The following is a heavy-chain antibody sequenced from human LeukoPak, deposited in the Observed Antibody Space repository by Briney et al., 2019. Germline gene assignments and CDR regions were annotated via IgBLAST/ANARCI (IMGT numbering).Heavy chain of an antibody. CDR3: ARVHYYDSSGYL. CDR1: GDSISTSNSY. D-gene: IGHD3-22*01. J-gene: IGHJ4*02. CDR2: IYYSGST. V-gene: IGHV4-39*07. Sequence: SETLSLTCTVSGDSISTSNSYWGWIRQPPGKGLEWIGSIYYSGSTYYNPSLKSRVTISVDTSKNQFSLKLSSVTAADTAVYYCARVHYYDSSGYLWGQGTLVTVSS.